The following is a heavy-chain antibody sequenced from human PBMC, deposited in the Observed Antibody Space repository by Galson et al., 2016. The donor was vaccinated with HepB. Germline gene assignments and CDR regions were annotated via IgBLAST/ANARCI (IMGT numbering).Heavy chain of an antibody. CDR3: VRGMDV. Sequence: SETLSLTCSVSDGSISSNSYYWGWIRQPPGTGLEWIGSVYYRGGTTYYNSSLKSRVTISVDTSKNQLSLKLTSVTAADTAVYYCVRGMDVWGPGTKVTVSS. CDR2: VYYRGGTT. J-gene: IGHJ6*02. V-gene: IGHV4-39*01. CDR1: DGSISSNSYY.